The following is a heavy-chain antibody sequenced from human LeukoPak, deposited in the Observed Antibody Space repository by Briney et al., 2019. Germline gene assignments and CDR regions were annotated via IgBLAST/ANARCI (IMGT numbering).Heavy chain of an antibody. CDR2: ISSSSTI. CDR1: GFTFSSYG. CDR3: ARDFGEAAGHPLDY. D-gene: IGHD6-13*01. J-gene: IGHJ4*02. V-gene: IGHV3-48*01. Sequence: GGSLRLSCAASGFTFSSYGMHWVRQAPGKGLEWVSYISSSSTIYYADSVKGRFTISRDNAKNSLYLQMNSLRAEDTAVYYCARDFGEAAGHPLDYWGQGTLVTVSS.